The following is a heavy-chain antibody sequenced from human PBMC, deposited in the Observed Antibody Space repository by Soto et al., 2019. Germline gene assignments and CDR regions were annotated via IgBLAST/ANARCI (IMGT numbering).Heavy chain of an antibody. D-gene: IGHD4-17*01. CDR3: ARRWTTGEIDY. CDR2: ISAYTGNT. J-gene: IGHJ4*02. Sequence: QVQLVQSGGEVKKPGASVKVSCKASGYIFNSFGISWVRQAPGQGLEWMGWISAYTGNTKYAQTFQGRVTMTTDTSTSTANMELRSLRSDDTAVYYCARRWTTGEIDYWGQGTLVTVSS. CDR1: GYIFNSFG. V-gene: IGHV1-18*01.